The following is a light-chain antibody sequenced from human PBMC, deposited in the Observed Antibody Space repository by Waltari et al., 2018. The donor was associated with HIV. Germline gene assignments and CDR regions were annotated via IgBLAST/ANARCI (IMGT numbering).Light chain of an antibody. J-gene: IGLJ2*01. V-gene: IGLV3-1*01. Sequence: SYELTQPPSVSVSPGQTASITCSGAKLGDKFACWYQQKPGQSPVVVVYQDTRRPSGIPERFSGSNSGNTATLTISGTQAMDVADYYCQAWDSSTAVFGGGTKLTVL. CDR2: QDT. CDR3: QAWDSSTAV. CDR1: KLGDKF.